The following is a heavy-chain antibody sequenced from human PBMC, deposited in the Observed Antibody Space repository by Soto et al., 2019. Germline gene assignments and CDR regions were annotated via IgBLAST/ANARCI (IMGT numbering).Heavy chain of an antibody. J-gene: IGHJ3*02. D-gene: IGHD1-26*01. CDR3: ARAVYSGPRYGAFDI. CDR2: INPSGGST. Sequence: AASVKVSCKASGYTFTSYYIHWVRQAPGQGLEWMGIINPSGGSTSYAQKFQGRVTMTRDTSTSTVYMELSSLRSEDTAVYYCARAVYSGPRYGAFDIWGQGTMVIVSS. CDR1: GYTFTSYY. V-gene: IGHV1-46*01.